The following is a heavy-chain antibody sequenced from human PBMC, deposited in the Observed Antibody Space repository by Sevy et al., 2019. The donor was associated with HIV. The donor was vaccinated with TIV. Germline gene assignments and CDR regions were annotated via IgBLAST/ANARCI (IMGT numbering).Heavy chain of an antibody. CDR3: ATRRGLLSFDY. CDR1: GGSFSGYY. V-gene: IGHV4-34*01. CDR2: INHSGST. Sequence: WETLSLTCVVYGGSFSGYYWSWIRQPPGKVLEWIGEINHSGSTNYNPSLKSRVTISADTSKNQFSLKLSSVTAADTAVYYCATRRGLLSFDYWGQGTLVTVSS. J-gene: IGHJ4*02.